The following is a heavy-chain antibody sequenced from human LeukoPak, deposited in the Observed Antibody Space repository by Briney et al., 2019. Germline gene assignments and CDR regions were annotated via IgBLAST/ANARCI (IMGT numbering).Heavy chain of an antibody. D-gene: IGHD6-6*01. CDR3: ARVGLAARPVYYYYMDV. J-gene: IGHJ6*03. CDR1: GYTFTSYG. Sequence: GASVKVSCKASGYTFTSYGISWVRQAPGQGLEWMGWMNPNSGNTGYAQKFQGRVTITRNTSISTAYMELSSLRSEDTAVYYCARVGLAARPVYYYYMDVWGKGTTVTVSS. V-gene: IGHV1-8*03. CDR2: MNPNSGNT.